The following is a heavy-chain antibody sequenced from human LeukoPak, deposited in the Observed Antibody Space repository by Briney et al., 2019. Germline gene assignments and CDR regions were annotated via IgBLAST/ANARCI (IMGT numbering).Heavy chain of an antibody. J-gene: IGHJ4*02. D-gene: IGHD6-19*01. CDR3: TTYRSGHY. Sequence: GGSLRLSCAASGFTFSDSDIHWVRQASGKGLEWVGRITTKRSNYATSYTASVKGRFTISRHDSENTAYLQMNSLKTEDTALYYCTTYRSGHYWGQGTLVTVSS. CDR1: GFTFSDSD. CDR2: ITTKRSNYAT. V-gene: IGHV3-73*01.